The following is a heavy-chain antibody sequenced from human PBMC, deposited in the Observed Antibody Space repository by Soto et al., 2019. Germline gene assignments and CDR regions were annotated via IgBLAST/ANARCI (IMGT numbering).Heavy chain of an antibody. J-gene: IGHJ4*02. D-gene: IGHD7-27*01. V-gene: IGHV4-39*01. Sequence: PSETLSLTSTVSGGSISSYYWGWIRRPPGKGLEWIGSIYYSGSTYYNPSLKSRVTISVDTSKNQFSLELSSVTAADTAVYYCARRWGYSFDYWGQGTLVTVS. CDR2: IYYSGST. CDR1: GGSISSYY. CDR3: ARRWGYSFDY.